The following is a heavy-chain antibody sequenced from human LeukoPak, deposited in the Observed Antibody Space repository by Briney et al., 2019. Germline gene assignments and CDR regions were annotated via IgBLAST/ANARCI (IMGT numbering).Heavy chain of an antibody. Sequence: SETLSLTCAVYVGSFSGYYWSWIRQPPWKGLEWIGEINHSGSTNYNPSLKSRVTISVDTSKNQFSLKLSSVTAADTAVYYCARSARYYGDSRGYFQHWGQGTLVTVSS. V-gene: IGHV4-34*01. CDR2: INHSGST. CDR3: ARSARYYGDSRGYFQH. D-gene: IGHD4-17*01. J-gene: IGHJ1*01. CDR1: VGSFSGYY.